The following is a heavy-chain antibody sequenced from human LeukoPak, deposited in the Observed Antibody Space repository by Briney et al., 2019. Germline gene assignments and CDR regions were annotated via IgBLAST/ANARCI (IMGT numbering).Heavy chain of an antibody. D-gene: IGHD1-26*01. V-gene: IGHV3-48*01. CDR3: AKGPPSIVGGLYYFDY. Sequence: GGSLRLSCAASGFTFSSYSMNWVRQAPGKGLEWVSYISSSSSTIYYADSVKGRFTISRDNAKNSLYLQMNSLRAEDTAVYYCAKGPPSIVGGLYYFDYWGQGTLVTVSS. J-gene: IGHJ4*02. CDR2: ISSSSSTI. CDR1: GFTFSSYS.